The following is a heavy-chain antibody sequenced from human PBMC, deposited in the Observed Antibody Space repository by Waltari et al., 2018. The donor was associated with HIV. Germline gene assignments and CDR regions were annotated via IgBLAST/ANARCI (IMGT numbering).Heavy chain of an antibody. V-gene: IGHV1-8*01. CDR2: INPNSGHT. D-gene: IGHD5-12*01. Sequence: QVQLVQSGAEVKELGTSVRVSCKASGYTFIGYDIHWVRQAAGHGLEWMGWINPNSGHTGYEQSFQGRVIMTRNISIDTAYMELTSLKFEDTAVYFCARSRSGGFAPRFDYWGQGALVTVSS. CDR3: ARSRSGGFAPRFDY. J-gene: IGHJ4*02. CDR1: GYTFIGYD.